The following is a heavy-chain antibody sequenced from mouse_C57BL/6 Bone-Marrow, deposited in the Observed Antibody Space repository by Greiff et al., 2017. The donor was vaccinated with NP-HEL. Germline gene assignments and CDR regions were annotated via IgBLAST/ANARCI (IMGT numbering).Heavy chain of an antibody. D-gene: IGHD4-1*01. CDR3: ARRGRLGFDY. CDR1: GFTFSDYY. V-gene: IGHV5-12*01. CDR2: ISNGGGST. J-gene: IGHJ2*01. Sequence: EVKLMESGGGLVQPGGSLKLSCAASGFTFSDYYMYWVRQTPEKRLEWVAYISNGGGSTYYPDTVKGRFTISRDNAKNTLYLQMSRLKSEDTAMYYCARRGRLGFDYWGQGTTLTVSS.